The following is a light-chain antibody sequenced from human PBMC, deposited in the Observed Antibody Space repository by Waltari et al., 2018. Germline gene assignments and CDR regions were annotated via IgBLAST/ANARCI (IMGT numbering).Light chain of an antibody. CDR2: KAS. CDR1: HSLSNW. V-gene: IGKV1-5*03. J-gene: IGKJ1*01. CDR3: QKYRDLWT. Sequence: DIQMTQSPSTLSASVGDRVTITCRASHSLSNWLAWYQQKPGKAPKVLFYKASTLESGVPSRSSGRGSGKEFTLTIRSLQPDDFATYYCQKYRDLWTSGQGTKVELK.